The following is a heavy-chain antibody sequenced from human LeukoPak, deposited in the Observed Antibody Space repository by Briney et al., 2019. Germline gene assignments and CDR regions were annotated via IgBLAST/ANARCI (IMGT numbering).Heavy chain of an antibody. CDR3: ARAPKQAYYYGSGSYLDY. D-gene: IGHD3-10*01. CDR2: INHSGST. Sequence: PSETLSLTCAVYGGSFSGYYWSWTRQPPVNGLELIGEINHSGSTNYNPSLKSRVTISVDTSKNQFSLKLSSVTAADTAVYYCARAPKQAYYYGSGSYLDYWGQGTLVTVSS. V-gene: IGHV4-34*01. J-gene: IGHJ4*02. CDR1: GGSFSGYY.